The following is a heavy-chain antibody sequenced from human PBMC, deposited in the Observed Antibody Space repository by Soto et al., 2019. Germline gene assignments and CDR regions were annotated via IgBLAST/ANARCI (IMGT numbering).Heavy chain of an antibody. CDR1: GGSINTGGYF. CDR3: TRDGDGRMTTNPYYYYGMDV. J-gene: IGHJ6*02. V-gene: IGHV4-31*03. D-gene: IGHD2-21*02. CDR2: IASSGST. Sequence: SETLSLTCTVSGGSINTGGYFWTWIRQHPGKGLEWIGYIASSGSTYYNPSPKGRLTMAADTSENQFSLTLSSVTAADTAVYYCTRDGDGRMTTNPYYYYGMDVWGPGITVTVSS.